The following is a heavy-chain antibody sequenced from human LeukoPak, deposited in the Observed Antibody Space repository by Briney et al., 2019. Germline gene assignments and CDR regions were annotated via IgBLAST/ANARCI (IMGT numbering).Heavy chain of an antibody. Sequence: HPGGSLRLSCAASGFTFTNYAMSWVRQAPGRGLEWVSDISGSGGSTYYADSVKGRFTISRDNSKNTLYLQMNSLRAEDTAVYYCAKHQGGYSYGYCYFDYWGQRTLVTVSS. CDR3: AKHQGGYSYGYCYFDY. V-gene: IGHV3-23*01. CDR1: GFTFTNYA. D-gene: IGHD5-18*01. J-gene: IGHJ4*02. CDR2: ISGSGGST.